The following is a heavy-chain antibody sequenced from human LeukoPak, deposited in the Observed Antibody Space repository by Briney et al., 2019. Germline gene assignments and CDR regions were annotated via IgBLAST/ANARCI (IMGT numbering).Heavy chain of an antibody. Sequence: PGGSLRLSCAASGFTVSNNYISWVRQAPGKGLEWVSVIYSDGSTYYADSVKGRFTISRDNSKNTLYLQMSSLRVEDTAVYYCARDYYGGSIDYWGQGTLVTVSS. CDR1: GFTVSNNY. CDR2: IYSDGST. CDR3: ARDYYGGSIDY. D-gene: IGHD4-23*01. V-gene: IGHV3-53*01. J-gene: IGHJ4*02.